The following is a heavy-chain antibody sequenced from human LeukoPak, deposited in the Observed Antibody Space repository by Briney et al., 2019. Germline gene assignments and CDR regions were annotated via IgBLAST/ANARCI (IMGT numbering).Heavy chain of an antibody. V-gene: IGHV4-59*04. CDR2: IYHIGSS. J-gene: IGHJ4*02. Sequence: GSLRLSCAASGFTVSSNYMSWVRQPPGKGREWIGNIYHIGSSFYNPSLKSRVTMSVDTSKNQFSLKLTSLTAADTAVYFCARYTSGWSGGFDDWGQGTLVTVSS. D-gene: IGHD6-19*01. CDR1: GFTVSSNY. CDR3: ARYTSGWSGGFDD.